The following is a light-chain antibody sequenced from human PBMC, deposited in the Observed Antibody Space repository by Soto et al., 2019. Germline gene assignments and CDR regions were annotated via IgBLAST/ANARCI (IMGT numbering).Light chain of an antibody. Sequence: QSALTQPASVSGSPGQSITISCTGTSSDVGGYNYVSRYQQHPGKAPKLMIYDVTNRPSGVSDRFSGSKSGYTASLTISGLQAEDEADYYCSSYTTSSTYVFGTGTKLTVL. V-gene: IGLV2-14*03. J-gene: IGLJ1*01. CDR3: SSYTTSSTYV. CDR1: SSDVGGYNY. CDR2: DVT.